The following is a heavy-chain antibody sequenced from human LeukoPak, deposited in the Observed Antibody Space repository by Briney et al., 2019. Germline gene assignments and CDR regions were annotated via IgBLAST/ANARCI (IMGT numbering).Heavy chain of an antibody. V-gene: IGHV3-64D*06. CDR1: GFTFSTSA. Sequence: GGSLRLSCSASGFTFSTSAIHWVRQAPGKGLEYVSAISSNGGSTYYAGSVKGRFIISRGNSKNTLSLQMSSLRPEDTAVYYCVKLPYSDTSAYYVDYWGQGTLVTVSS. D-gene: IGHD3-22*01. CDR3: VKLPYSDTSAYYVDY. CDR2: ISSNGGST. J-gene: IGHJ4*02.